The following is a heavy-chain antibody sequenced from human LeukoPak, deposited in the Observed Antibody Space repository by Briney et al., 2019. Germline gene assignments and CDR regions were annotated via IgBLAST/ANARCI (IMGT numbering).Heavy chain of an antibody. CDR2: ISGSGGST. CDR3: TRAGLAAAGDY. D-gene: IGHD6-13*01. J-gene: IGHJ4*02. CDR1: GFTFTRYA. V-gene: IGHV3-23*01. Sequence: GGSLRLSCAASGFTFTRYAMTWVRQAPGKGLEWVSAISGSGGSTFFAHSVKGRFTISRDNSKNMLYLQMNSLSPEDTAVYYCTRAGLAAAGDYWGQGTLVTVSS.